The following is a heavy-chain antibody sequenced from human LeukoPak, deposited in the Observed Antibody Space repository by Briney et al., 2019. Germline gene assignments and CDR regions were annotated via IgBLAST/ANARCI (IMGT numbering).Heavy chain of an antibody. D-gene: IGHD3-10*01. CDR2: ISSSGSTI. CDR3: ARLGKYYYGSGSRYYYYYYMDV. Sequence: QSGGSLRLSCAASGFTFSSYEMNWVRQAPGKGLEWVSYISSSGSTIYYADSVKGRFTISRDNAKNSLYLQMNRLRAEDTAVYYCARLGKYYYGSGSRYYYYYYMDVWGKETTVTISS. CDR1: GFTFSSYE. J-gene: IGHJ6*03. V-gene: IGHV3-48*03.